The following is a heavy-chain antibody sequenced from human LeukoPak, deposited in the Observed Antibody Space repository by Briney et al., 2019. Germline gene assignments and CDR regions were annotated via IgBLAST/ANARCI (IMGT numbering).Heavy chain of an antibody. V-gene: IGHV5-10-1*01. CDR1: GYSFTSYW. CDR3: ARRPNYDDYYFDY. Sequence: GESLKISCKGSGYSFTSYWISWVRQMPGKGLEWMGRIDPSDSYTNYSPSFQGHVTISADKSISTAYLQWSSLKASDTAMYYCARRPNYDDYYFDYWGQGTLVTVSS. CDR2: IDPSDSYT. D-gene: IGHD3-22*01. J-gene: IGHJ4*02.